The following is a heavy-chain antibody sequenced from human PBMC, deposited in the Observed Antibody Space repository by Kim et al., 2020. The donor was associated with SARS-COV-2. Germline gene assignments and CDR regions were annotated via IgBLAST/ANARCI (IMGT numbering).Heavy chain of an antibody. Sequence: GGSLRLSCAASGFTFDDYAMHWVRQAPGKGLEWVSLISGDGGSTYYADSVKGRFTISRDNSKNSLHLQMNSLRTEDTALYYCAKAYCGGDCYFPSNWGQGTLVTVSS. J-gene: IGHJ4*02. CDR2: ISGDGGST. V-gene: IGHV3-43*02. CDR3: AKAYCGGDCYFPSN. D-gene: IGHD2-21*02. CDR1: GFTFDDYA.